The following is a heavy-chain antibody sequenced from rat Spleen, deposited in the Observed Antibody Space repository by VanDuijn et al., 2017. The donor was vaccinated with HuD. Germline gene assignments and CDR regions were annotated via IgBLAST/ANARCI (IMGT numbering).Heavy chain of an antibody. CDR3: ARWDYYDGTYGVMDA. J-gene: IGHJ4*01. Sequence: VQLQESGPGLVKPSQSLSLTCSVAAYSITSSYRWNWIRQFPGNKLEWMGYINSAGSSNYNPSLKSRISITRDTSKNKVFLQVNSVTTEDTATYYCARWDYYDGTYGVMDAWGQGASVTVSS. V-gene: IGHV3-3*01. D-gene: IGHD1-12*02. CDR2: INSAGSS. CDR1: AYSITSSYR.